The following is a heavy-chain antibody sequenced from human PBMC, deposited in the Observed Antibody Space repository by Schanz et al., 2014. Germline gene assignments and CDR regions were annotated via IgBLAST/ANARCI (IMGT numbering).Heavy chain of an antibody. CDR1: GFTFSTST. Sequence: EVQLVESGGGLVQPGGSLRLSCAASGFTFSTSTMHWVRQAPGKGLEWVSFIYIGGNTYYADSVKGRFTISRDNAKNSLFLQMNSLRPEDTAVYYCARGRVLESGGQGTLVTVAS. CDR2: IYIGGNT. V-gene: IGHV3-66*01. CDR3: ARGRVLES. J-gene: IGHJ4*02. D-gene: IGHD1-1*01.